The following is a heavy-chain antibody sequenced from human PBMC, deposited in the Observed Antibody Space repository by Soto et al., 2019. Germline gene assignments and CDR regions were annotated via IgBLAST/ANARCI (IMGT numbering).Heavy chain of an antibody. V-gene: IGHV3-21*01. CDR2: ISSSSSYI. J-gene: IGHJ4*02. Sequence: GGSLRLSCAASGFTFSSYSMNWVRQAPGKGLEWVSSISSSSSYIYYADSVKGRFTISRDNAKNSLYLQMNSLRAEDTAVYYCARESYYYDSSGKRRNPFDYWGQGTLVTVSS. D-gene: IGHD3-22*01. CDR1: GFTFSSYS. CDR3: ARESYYYDSSGKRRNPFDY.